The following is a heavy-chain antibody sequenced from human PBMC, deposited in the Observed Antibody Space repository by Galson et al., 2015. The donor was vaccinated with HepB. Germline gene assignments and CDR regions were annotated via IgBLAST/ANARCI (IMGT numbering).Heavy chain of an antibody. Sequence: SLRLSCAASGFIFRNYAMSWVRQAPGKGLEWVSGISGTADKTFYADSVKGRFTISRDNSKNTLFLQMNSLTAGDTAVYYCAKDQVAYNRRNDALDIWGQGTMVTVSS. CDR2: ISGTADKT. CDR3: AKDQVAYNRRNDALDI. V-gene: IGHV3-23*01. D-gene: IGHD1-14*01. J-gene: IGHJ3*02. CDR1: GFIFRNYA.